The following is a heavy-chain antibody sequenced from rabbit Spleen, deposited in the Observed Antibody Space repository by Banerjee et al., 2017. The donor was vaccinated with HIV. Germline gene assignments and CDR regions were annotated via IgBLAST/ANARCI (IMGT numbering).Heavy chain of an antibody. J-gene: IGHJ6*01. CDR1: GFSFSSSYW. V-gene: IGHV1S45*01. D-gene: IGHD1-1*01. Sequence: QEQLEESGGDLVKPGASLTLTCTASGFSFSSSYWICWVRQAPGKGLEWVACIYAGSSSNTYSATWAKGRFTISKTSSTTVTLQMTSLTAADTATYFCARDTSTSFSTYGMDLWGPGTLVTVS. CDR2: IYAGSSSNT. CDR3: ARDTSTSFSTYGMDL.